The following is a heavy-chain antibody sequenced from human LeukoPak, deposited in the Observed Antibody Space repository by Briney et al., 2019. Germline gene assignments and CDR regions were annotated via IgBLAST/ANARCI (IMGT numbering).Heavy chain of an antibody. CDR1: GGSISSGDYY. CDR2: IYYSGST. V-gene: IGHV4-30-4*01. J-gene: IGHJ5*02. Sequence: SETLSLTCTVSGGSISSGDYYWSWIRQPPGKGLEWIGYIYYSGSTYYNPSLKSRVTISVDTSKNQFSLKLSSVTAADTAVYYCAREGLGSGSDPWGQGTLVTVSS. CDR3: AREGLGSGSDP. D-gene: IGHD3-10*01.